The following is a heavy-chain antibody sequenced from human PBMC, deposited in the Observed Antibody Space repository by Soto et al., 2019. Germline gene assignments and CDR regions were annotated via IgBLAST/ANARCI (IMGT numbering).Heavy chain of an antibody. V-gene: IGHV3-33*01. CDR3: AREPGDYETNEDL. D-gene: IGHD4-17*01. CDR2: TWYDGSNS. J-gene: IGHJ4*02. Sequence: QVQLVESGGGVVQPGGSLRLSCAASGFTFSYYGMHWVRQAPGKGLEWVALTWYDGSNSYYADSVKGRFTISRDNSRNTLYLQMNSLRAEDTALYYCAREPGDYETNEDLWGQGTLVTVSS. CDR1: GFTFSYYG.